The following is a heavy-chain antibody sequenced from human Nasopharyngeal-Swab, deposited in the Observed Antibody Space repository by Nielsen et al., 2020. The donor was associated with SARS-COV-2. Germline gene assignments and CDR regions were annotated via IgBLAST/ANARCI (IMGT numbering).Heavy chain of an antibody. D-gene: IGHD1-7*01. J-gene: IGHJ4*02. V-gene: IGHV4-39*07. Sequence: SETLSLTCTVSGGSISSSSYYWVWIRQPPGKGLEWIGSIYYSGSTYYNPSLKSRVTISVDTSKNQFSLKLSSVTAADTAVYYCARGELLDYWGQGTLVTVSS. CDR2: IYYSGST. CDR1: GGSISSSSYY. CDR3: ARGELLDY.